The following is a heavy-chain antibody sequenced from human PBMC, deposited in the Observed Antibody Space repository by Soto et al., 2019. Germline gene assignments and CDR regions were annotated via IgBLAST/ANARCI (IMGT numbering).Heavy chain of an antibody. CDR3: ARRRSGYDLFDY. CDR1: GGSISSFV. D-gene: IGHD5-12*01. J-gene: IGHJ4*01. CDR2: VYYSGST. V-gene: IGHV4-59*08. Sequence: SETLSLTCTVSGGSISSFVWSWIRQPPGKGLEWIGYVYYSGSTSYNPSLKSRVTISVDTSKNQFSLKLSPVTAADTAVYYCARRRSGYDLFDYWGLGTLVTVSS.